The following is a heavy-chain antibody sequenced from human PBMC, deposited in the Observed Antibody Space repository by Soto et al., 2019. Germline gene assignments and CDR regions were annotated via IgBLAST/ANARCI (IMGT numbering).Heavy chain of an antibody. D-gene: IGHD3-3*01. CDR2: IWYDGSNK. CDR1: GFTFSTYG. J-gene: IGHJ5*02. CDR3: AKDRRITIFGVVIKGNWFDP. Sequence: GGSLRLSCAASGFTFSTYGMHWVRQAPGKGLEWVAVIWYDGSNKYYADSVKGRFTISRDNSKNTLYLQMNSLRAEDTAVYYCAKDRRITIFGVVIKGNWFDPWGQGTLVTVSS. V-gene: IGHV3-33*06.